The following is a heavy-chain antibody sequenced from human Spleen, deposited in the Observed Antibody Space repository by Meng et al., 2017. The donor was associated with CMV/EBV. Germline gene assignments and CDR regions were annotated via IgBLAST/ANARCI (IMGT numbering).Heavy chain of an antibody. D-gene: IGHD4/OR15-4a*01. Sequence: SETLSLTCAVYGASFSGYYWSWIRQPPGKGLEWIGEINHSGSTNYNPSLKSRVTISVDTSKNQFSLKLSSVTAADTAVYYCARGAAKYYYGMDVWGQGTTVTVSS. CDR2: INHSGST. V-gene: IGHV4-34*01. CDR3: ARGAAKYYYGMDV. CDR1: GASFSGYY. J-gene: IGHJ6*02.